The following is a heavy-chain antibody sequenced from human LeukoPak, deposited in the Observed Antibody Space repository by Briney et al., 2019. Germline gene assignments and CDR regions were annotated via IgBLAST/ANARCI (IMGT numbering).Heavy chain of an antibody. D-gene: IGHD6-13*01. CDR1: GFSLSTSGVG. J-gene: IGHJ4*02. CDR2: IYWNDDK. Sequence: SGPTLVNPSQTLTLTCTFSGFSLSTSGVGVGWIRQPPGTALEWLALIYWNDDKRYSPSPKSRLTITKDTSKNQVVLTMTNMDPVDTATYYCAHSRNSWNVFDYWGQGTLVTVSS. CDR3: AHSRNSWNVFDY. V-gene: IGHV2-5*01.